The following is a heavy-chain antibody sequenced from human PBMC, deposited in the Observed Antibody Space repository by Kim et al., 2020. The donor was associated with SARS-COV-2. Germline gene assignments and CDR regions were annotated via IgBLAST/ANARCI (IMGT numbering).Heavy chain of an antibody. V-gene: IGHV3-74*01. CDR1: GFTFSSYW. Sequence: GGSLRLSCAASGFTFSSYWMHWVRQAPGKGLVWVSRINSDGSSTSYADSVKGRFTISRDNAKNTLYLQMNSLRAEDTAVYYCARDRSVGYDSSGYYCDYWGQGTLVTVSS. D-gene: IGHD3-22*01. CDR2: INSDGSST. J-gene: IGHJ4*02. CDR3: ARDRSVGYDSSGYYCDY.